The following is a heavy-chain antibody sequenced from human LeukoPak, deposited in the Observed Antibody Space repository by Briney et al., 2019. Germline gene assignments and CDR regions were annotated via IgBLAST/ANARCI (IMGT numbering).Heavy chain of an antibody. V-gene: IGHV3-53*04. CDR1: RFTVSSNY. Sequence: GGSLRLSCAPSRFTVSSNYMTWVRQAPGKGLEWVSLIYSAVGTYYTDSVKGRFTISRHSSKNTLYLQMNSLRGEDTAVYYCARFLGRITISGAVPYGMDVWGQGTTVTVSS. CDR3: ARFLGRITISGAVPYGMDV. CDR2: IYSAVGT. D-gene: IGHD3-3*01. J-gene: IGHJ6*02.